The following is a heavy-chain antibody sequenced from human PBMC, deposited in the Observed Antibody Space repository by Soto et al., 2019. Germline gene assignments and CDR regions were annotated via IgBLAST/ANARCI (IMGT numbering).Heavy chain of an antibody. CDR2: IHHSGST. J-gene: IGHJ4*02. CDR1: GGSVSRDNW. CDR3: AENGSYDLVN. V-gene: IGHV4-4*02. D-gene: IGHD3-16*01. Sequence: QVQLQESGPGLVKPWGTLSLTCGVSGGSVSRDNWWSWVRQPPGKGLEWIGEIHHSGSTNYSPSLKSRVTMSVDKSRNQFSLKLTSVTAEDTAVYYCAENGSYDLVNWGQGTRVTVSS.